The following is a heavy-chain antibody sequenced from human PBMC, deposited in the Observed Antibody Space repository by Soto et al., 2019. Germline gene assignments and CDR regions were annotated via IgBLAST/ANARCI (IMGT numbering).Heavy chain of an antibody. J-gene: IGHJ4*01. D-gene: IGHD3-16*01. Sequence: QVQLVESGGGVVQPGTSLRLSCAASGFRFKSFVMHWVRQAPGKGLEWVAFTSYDGNNKDYGDSMKGRFTVSRDNSQNILHHQMDFLPPEDTAFYYCERLGTTGGFDLWGQGTLVSVSS. CDR2: TSYDGNNK. CDR3: ERLGTTGGFDL. V-gene: IGHV3-30*19. CDR1: GFRFKSFV.